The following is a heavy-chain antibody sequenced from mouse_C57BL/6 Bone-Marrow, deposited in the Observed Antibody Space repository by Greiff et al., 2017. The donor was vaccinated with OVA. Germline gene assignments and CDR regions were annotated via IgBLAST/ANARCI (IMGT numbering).Heavy chain of an antibody. Sequence: EVMLVESEGGLVQPGSSMKLSCTASGFTFSDYYMAWVRQVPEKGLEWVANINYDGSSTYYLDSLKSRFIISRENAKNILYLQMSSLKSEDTATYYCARGEVSFAYWGQGTLVTVSA. CDR3: ARGEVSFAY. J-gene: IGHJ3*01. V-gene: IGHV5-16*01. CDR1: GFTFSDYY. CDR2: INYDGSST.